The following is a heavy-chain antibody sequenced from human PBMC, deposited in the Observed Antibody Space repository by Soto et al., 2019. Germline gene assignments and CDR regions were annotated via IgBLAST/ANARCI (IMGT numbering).Heavy chain of an antibody. CDR2: IKSKTDGGTT. CDR1: GFTFSDAW. CDR3: TTGPDYITMIVPDAFDI. Sequence: NPGGSLRLSCSASGFTFSDAWMSWVRQAPGKGLEWVGRIKSKTDGGTTDYAAPVKGRFTISRDDSKNTLYLQMNSLKTEDTAVYYCTTGPDYITMIVPDAFDIWGQGTMVTVSS. V-gene: IGHV3-15*01. D-gene: IGHD3-22*01. J-gene: IGHJ3*02.